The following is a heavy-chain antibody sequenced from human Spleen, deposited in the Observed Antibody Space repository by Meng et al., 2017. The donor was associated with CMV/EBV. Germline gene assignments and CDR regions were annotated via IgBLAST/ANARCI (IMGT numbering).Heavy chain of an antibody. V-gene: IGHV1-69*05. J-gene: IGHJ6*02. D-gene: IGHD2-2*01. CDR2: IIPILGTA. CDR3: ARDRDCSSMNCQTPDYFGMDV. CDR1: GGTLSSHG. Sequence: SVKVSCKASGGTLSSHGISWVRQAPGQRLVWMGGIIPILGTANYAQKFQGKVSITTDESTSTAYMDLRSLRSDDTAVYFCARDRDCSSMNCQTPDYFGMDVWGQGTTVTVSS.